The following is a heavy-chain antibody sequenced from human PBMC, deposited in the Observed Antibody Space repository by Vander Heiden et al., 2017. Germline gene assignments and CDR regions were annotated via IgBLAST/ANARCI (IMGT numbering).Heavy chain of an antibody. CDR3: ARDGSGITMIEGTDAFDI. J-gene: IGHJ3*02. CDR2: IWYDGSNK. Sequence: QVQLVESGGGVVQPGRSLRLSCAASGFPFSSYGMHWVRQAPGKGLEWVAVIWYDGSNKYYADSVKGRFTISRDNSKNTLYLQMNSLRAEDTAVYYCARDGSGITMIEGTDAFDIWGQGTMVTVSS. D-gene: IGHD3-22*01. CDR1: GFPFSSYG. V-gene: IGHV3-33*01.